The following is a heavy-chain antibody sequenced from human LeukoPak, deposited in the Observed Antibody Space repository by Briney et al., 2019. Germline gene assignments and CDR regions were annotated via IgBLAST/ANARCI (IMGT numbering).Heavy chain of an antibody. CDR1: GFTLSSYR. CDR2: IKSDGTTT. D-gene: IGHD3-10*01. V-gene: IGHV3-74*01. J-gene: IGHJ4*02. CDR3: AREEFKGFDY. Sequence: GGSLILSCASSGFTLSSYRMHWVREVPGKGLVWVSRIKSDGTTTNYAASVKGRFTISRDNAKNTLYLQMNSLRAEDTAVYYCAREEFKGFDYWGQGTLVTVSS.